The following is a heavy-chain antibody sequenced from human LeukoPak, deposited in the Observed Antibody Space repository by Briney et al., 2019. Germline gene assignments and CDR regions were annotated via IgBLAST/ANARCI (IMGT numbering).Heavy chain of an antibody. CDR2: ISYDGSNK. CDR1: GFTFSSYG. D-gene: IGHD6-13*01. Sequence: GRSLRLSCAASGFTFSSYGMQWVRQAPGKGLEWVAVISYDGSNKYYADSVKGRFTISRDNSKNTLYLQMNSLRAEDTAVYYCAKAPYRLVVTAAGRSWFDPWGQGTLVTVSS. J-gene: IGHJ5*02. V-gene: IGHV3-30*18. CDR3: AKAPYRLVVTAAGRSWFDP.